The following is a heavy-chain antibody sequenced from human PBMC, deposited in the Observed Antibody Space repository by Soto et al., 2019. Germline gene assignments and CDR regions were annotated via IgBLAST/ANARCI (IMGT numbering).Heavy chain of an antibody. D-gene: IGHD3-10*01. CDR1: GFTFSSYG. V-gene: IGHV3-30*18. Sequence: SLRFSCAASGFTFSSYGMHWVRQAPGKGLEWVAVISYDGSNKYYADSVKGRFTISRDNSKNTLYLQMNSLRAEDTAVYYCAKVDGSGSFLYYYYGMDVWGQGTTVTVSS. CDR3: AKVDGSGSFLYYYYGMDV. J-gene: IGHJ6*02. CDR2: ISYDGSNK.